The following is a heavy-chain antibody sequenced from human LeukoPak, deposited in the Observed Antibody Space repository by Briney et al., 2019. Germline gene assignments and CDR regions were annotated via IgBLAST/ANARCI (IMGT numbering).Heavy chain of an antibody. J-gene: IGHJ4*02. CDR2: FDPKSGVT. CDR1: GYTFTGYY. CDR3: ARSLSEGGSYYFDY. Sequence: ASVKVSCKASGYTFTGYYMHWVRQAPGQGLEWMGGFDPKSGVTNYAQKFQGRVTMTRGTSTNTVYMELSRLRSDDTAVYYCARSLSEGGSYYFDYWGQGTLVTVSS. D-gene: IGHD2-15*01. V-gene: IGHV1-2*02.